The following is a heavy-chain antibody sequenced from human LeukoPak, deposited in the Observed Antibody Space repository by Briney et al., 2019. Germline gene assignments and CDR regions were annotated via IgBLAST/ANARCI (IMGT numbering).Heavy chain of an antibody. CDR1: GFTLSSYA. J-gene: IGHJ4*02. V-gene: IGHV3-23*01. Sequence: AGGSLRLSCAASGFTLSSYAMTWVRQAPGRGLEWVSSVDGGGGTYYAGSVKGRFTISRDNSKDTLYLQMNSLRAEDTAVYYCAREPHTGTIDYWGQGTLVTVSS. CDR2: VDGGGGT. CDR3: AREPHTGTIDY. D-gene: IGHD2-8*01.